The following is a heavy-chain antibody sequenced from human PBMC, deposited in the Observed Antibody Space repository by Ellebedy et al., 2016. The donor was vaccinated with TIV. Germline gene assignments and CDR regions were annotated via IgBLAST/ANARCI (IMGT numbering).Heavy chain of an antibody. CDR3: ARGDNYYYDSSGYYYTY. J-gene: IGHJ4*02. CDR2: INPTSGSS. Sequence: ASVKVSCKASGYTFTSYFLYWVRQAPGQGLEWMGIINPTSGSSNYAQKFQGRVTMTRDTSTSTVYMELSSLRSDDTAVYYCARGDNYYYDSSGYYYTYWGQGTLVTVSS. V-gene: IGHV1-46*01. CDR1: GYTFTSYF. D-gene: IGHD3-22*01.